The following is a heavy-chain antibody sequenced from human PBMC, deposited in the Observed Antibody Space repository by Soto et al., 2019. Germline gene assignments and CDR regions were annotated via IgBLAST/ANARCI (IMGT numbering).Heavy chain of an antibody. CDR1: GFTFSSYA. CDR2: ISGSGDST. V-gene: IGHV3-23*01. CDR3: ARDPDYYDSSGYYPEYFQH. J-gene: IGHJ1*01. D-gene: IGHD3-22*01. Sequence: LGGSLRLSCAASGFTFSSYAMNWVRQAPGKGLEWVSVISGSGDSTYYADSVKGRFTISRDNSKNTPYLQMNSLRDEDTAVYYCARDPDYYDSSGYYPEYFQHWGQGTLVTVSS.